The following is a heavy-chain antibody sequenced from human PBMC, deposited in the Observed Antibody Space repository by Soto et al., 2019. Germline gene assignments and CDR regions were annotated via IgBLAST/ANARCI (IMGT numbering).Heavy chain of an antibody. CDR2: IYHSGST. CDR1: GGSISSGGYS. V-gene: IGHV4-30-2*01. D-gene: IGHD2-2*01. Sequence: QLQLQESGSGLVKPSQTLSLTCAVSGGSISSGGYSWSWIRQPPGKGLEWIGYIYHSGSTYYNPSLRSRVTISVARSTKQFSLKLSSVTAAATAEYACARVPDRWGQGTLVTVSS. CDR3: ARVPDR. J-gene: IGHJ5*02.